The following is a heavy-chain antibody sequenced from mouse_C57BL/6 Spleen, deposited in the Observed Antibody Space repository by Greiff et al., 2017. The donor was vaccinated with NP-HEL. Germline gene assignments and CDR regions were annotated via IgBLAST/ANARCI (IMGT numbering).Heavy chain of an antibody. D-gene: IGHD1-1*01. V-gene: IGHV1-50*01. CDR1: GYTFTSYW. CDR3: ARVRYYYGRGGNVDY. Sequence: QVQLQQPGAELVKPGASVKLSCKASGYTFTSYWMQWVKQRPGQGLEWVGEIDSSDSFTNYNQKFKGKATLTVDTSSSTAAMQLSSLTSEDSAVYYCARVRYYYGRGGNVDYWGQGTTLTVSS. J-gene: IGHJ2*01. CDR2: IDSSDSFT.